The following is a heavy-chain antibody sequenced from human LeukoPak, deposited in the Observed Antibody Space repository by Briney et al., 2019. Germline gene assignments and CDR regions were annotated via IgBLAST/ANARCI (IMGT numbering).Heavy chain of an antibody. CDR1: GFTFRNYW. Sequence: GGSLRLSCTDSGFTFRNYWMTWVRQAPGKGLEWVANIKQDGSEKYYVDSVKGRFTISRDNAKNSLYLQMNSLRAEDTAVYYCARGFDSRFFNDWGQGTLVTVSS. CDR3: ARGFDSRFFND. D-gene: IGHD3-22*01. CDR2: IKQDGSEK. J-gene: IGHJ4*02. V-gene: IGHV3-7*01.